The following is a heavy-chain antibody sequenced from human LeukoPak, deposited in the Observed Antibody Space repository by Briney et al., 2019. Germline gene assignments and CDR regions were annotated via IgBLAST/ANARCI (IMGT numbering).Heavy chain of an antibody. CDR3: ARLYNSDWYAFDY. Sequence: PSETLSLTCTVSGGSISSYYWSWIRQPPGKGLEWIGYIYYSGSTNYNPSLKSRVTISVDTSKNQFSLRLSSATAADTAVYYCARLYNSDWYAFDYWGQGTLVTVSS. D-gene: IGHD6-19*01. J-gene: IGHJ4*02. CDR2: IYYSGST. V-gene: IGHV4-59*01. CDR1: GGSISSYY.